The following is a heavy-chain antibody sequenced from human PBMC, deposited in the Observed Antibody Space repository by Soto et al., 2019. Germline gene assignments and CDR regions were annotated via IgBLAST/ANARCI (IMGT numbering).Heavy chain of an antibody. Sequence: GGSLRLSCAASGFTVSSNYMSWVRQAPGKGLEWVSVIYSGGSTYYADSVKGRFTISRDNSKNTLYLQMNSLRAEDTAVYYCATISSGYSYGYIYYYYGMDVWGQGTTVTGSS. D-gene: IGHD5-18*01. J-gene: IGHJ6*02. CDR1: GFTVSSNY. V-gene: IGHV3-53*01. CDR2: IYSGGST. CDR3: ATISSGYSYGYIYYYYGMDV.